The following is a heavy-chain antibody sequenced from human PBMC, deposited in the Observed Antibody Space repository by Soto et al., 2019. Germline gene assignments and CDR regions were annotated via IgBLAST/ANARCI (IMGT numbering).Heavy chain of an antibody. CDR2: IYSGGST. V-gene: IGHV3-53*01. J-gene: IGHJ6*02. Sequence: PGGSLRLSCAASGFTVSSNYMSWVRQAPGKGLEWVSVIYSGGSTYYADSVKGRFTISRDNSKNTLYLQMNSLRAEDTAVYYCARDHQRTNYYYGMDVWGQGTTVTVSS. CDR1: GFTVSSNY. CDR3: ARDHQRTNYYYGMDV.